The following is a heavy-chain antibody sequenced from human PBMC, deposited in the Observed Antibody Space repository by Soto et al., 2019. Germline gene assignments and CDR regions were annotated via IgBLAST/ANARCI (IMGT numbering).Heavy chain of an antibody. J-gene: IGHJ3*02. V-gene: IGHV4-34*01. Sequence: SETLSLTCAVYGGSFSGYYWSWIRQPPGKGLEWIGEINHSGSTNYNPSLKSRVTISVDTSKNQFSLKLSSVTAADTAVYYCARGRIAYYGSGSYYNAFDIWGQGTMVTVS. D-gene: IGHD3-10*01. CDR2: INHSGST. CDR1: GGSFSGYY. CDR3: ARGRIAYYGSGSYYNAFDI.